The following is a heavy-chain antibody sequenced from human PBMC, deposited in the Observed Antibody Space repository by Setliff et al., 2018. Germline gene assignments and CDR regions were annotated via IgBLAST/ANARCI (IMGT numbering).Heavy chain of an antibody. CDR2: ISAYNGNT. CDR3: ARDPPYCGGDCYPDY. J-gene: IGHJ4*02. CDR1: GYTFTSYG. Sequence: ASVKVSCKASGYTFTSYGISWVRQAPGQGLEWMGWISAYNGNTNYAQKLQGRVTMTTDTSTSTAYMELRSLRSDDTAMYYCARDPPYCGGDCYPDYWGQGTLVTVSS. D-gene: IGHD2-21*02. V-gene: IGHV1-18*01.